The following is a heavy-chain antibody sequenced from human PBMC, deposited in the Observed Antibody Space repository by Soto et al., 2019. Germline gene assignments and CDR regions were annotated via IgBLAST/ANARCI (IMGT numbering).Heavy chain of an antibody. CDR2: INTDGTRT. Sequence: GGSLRLSCAASGFTFSTYWMHWVRQAPGKGLVWVSRINTDGTRTDHADSVKGRFTISRDNAKNTLYLQMNSLRAEDTAVYYCAREMASTGSYWGQGALVTVSS. J-gene: IGHJ4*02. CDR1: GFTFSTYW. V-gene: IGHV3-74*01. D-gene: IGHD6-19*01. CDR3: AREMASTGSY.